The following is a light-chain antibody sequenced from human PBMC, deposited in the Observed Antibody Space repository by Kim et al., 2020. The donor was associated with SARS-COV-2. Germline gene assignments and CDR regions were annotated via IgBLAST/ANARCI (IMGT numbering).Light chain of an antibody. CDR1: SSDVGGYNF. CDR2: EVN. J-gene: IGLJ2*01. V-gene: IGLV2-8*01. CDR3: SSYAGTQHVV. Sequence: GQSVTISCTGTSSDVGGYNFVAWYQQHPGKAPKVIIYEVNKRPSGVPDRFSGSKSGNTASLTISGLQAEDEADYYCSSYAGTQHVVFGGGTKLTVL.